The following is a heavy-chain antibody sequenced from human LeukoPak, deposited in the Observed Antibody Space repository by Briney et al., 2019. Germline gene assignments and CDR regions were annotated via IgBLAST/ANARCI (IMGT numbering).Heavy chain of an antibody. Sequence: PSETLSLTCTVSGGSISSGGYYWSWIRQHPGKGLEWIGYIYYSGSTYYNPSLKSRVTISVDTSKNQFSLKLSSVTAADTAVYYCARDQPYYDFWSGDYYYYYGMDVWGQGTTVTVSS. J-gene: IGHJ6*02. V-gene: IGHV4-31*03. CDR1: GGSISSGGYY. D-gene: IGHD3-3*01. CDR3: ARDQPYYDFWSGDYYYYYGMDV. CDR2: IYYSGST.